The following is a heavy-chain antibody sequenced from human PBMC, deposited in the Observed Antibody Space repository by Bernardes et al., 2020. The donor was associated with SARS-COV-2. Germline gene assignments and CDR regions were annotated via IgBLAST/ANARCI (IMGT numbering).Heavy chain of an antibody. J-gene: IGHJ5*01. CDR3: ASSAFLSSSPQYSRLFSPPLAQKYTAVSAAVTEVTFRDNWF. CDR2: ISPDGRST. V-gene: IGHV3-74*01. D-gene: IGHD6-6*01. Sequence: GGSLRLSCAASGFTFSSYWIHWICQAPGKGLVWVSRISPDGRSTNYADSVKGRFTISRDNAKNTLYLQMNSLRAEDTAVYYCASSAFLSSSPQYSRLFSPPLAQKYTAVSAAVTEVTFRDNWF. CDR1: GFTFSSYW.